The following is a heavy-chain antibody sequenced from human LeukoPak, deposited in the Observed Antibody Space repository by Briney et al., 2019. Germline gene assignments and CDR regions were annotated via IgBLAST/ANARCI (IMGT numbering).Heavy chain of an antibody. Sequence: PGGTLRLSCAASGFTFSSYGMSWVRQAPGKGLEWVSAISGSGGSTYYADSVKGRFTISRDNSKNTLYLQMNSLRPEDTAVFYCAKDLNYISGSPTFDPWGQGTLVTVSS. CDR1: GFTFSSYG. CDR3: AKDLNYISGSPTFDP. V-gene: IGHV3-23*01. D-gene: IGHD3-10*01. J-gene: IGHJ5*02. CDR2: ISGSGGST.